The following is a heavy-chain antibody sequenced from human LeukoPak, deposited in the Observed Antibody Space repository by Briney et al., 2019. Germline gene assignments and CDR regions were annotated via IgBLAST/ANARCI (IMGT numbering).Heavy chain of an antibody. CDR1: GGSISSYY. V-gene: IGHV4-59*01. Sequence: PSETLSLTCTVSGGSISSYYWSWIRQPPGKGLEWIGYIHDSGSTNYNPSLKSRVTISVDTSKNRFSLKLSSMTAADTAVYYCARDRREQYCSGGSCYSALGFFDYWGQGTLVTVSS. CDR3: ARDRREQYCSGGSCYSALGFFDY. J-gene: IGHJ4*02. D-gene: IGHD2-15*01. CDR2: IHDSGST.